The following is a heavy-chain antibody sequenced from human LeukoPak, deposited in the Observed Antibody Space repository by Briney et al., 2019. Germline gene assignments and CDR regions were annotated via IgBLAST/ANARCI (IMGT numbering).Heavy chain of an antibody. CDR3: ARDPAPNYYYYYMDV. Sequence: SGGSLRLSCAVSGFTFDDYGMSWVRQAPGKGLEWVSGINWNGGSTGYADSVKGRFTISRDNAKNSLYLQMNSLRAEDTALYYCARDPAPNYYYYYMDVWGKGTTVTVSS. D-gene: IGHD2-15*01. CDR2: INWNGGST. V-gene: IGHV3-20*04. CDR1: GFTFDDYG. J-gene: IGHJ6*03.